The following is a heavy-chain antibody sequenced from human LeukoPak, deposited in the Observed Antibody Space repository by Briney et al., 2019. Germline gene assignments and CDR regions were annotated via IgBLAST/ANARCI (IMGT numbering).Heavy chain of an antibody. V-gene: IGHV3-30*02. D-gene: IGHD2-8*02. CDR1: GFTFSRYA. CDR2: IAHHGSNN. J-gene: IGHJ4*02. CDR3: AKDGSWSCTD. Sequence: PGGSLRLSCAASGFTFSRYAMPWVRQGPGEGLVWVAYIAHHGSNNYYADSVKGRFSISRDNSKRTLYLQMNSLRADDTAVYYCAKDGSWSCTDWGQGTLVTVSS.